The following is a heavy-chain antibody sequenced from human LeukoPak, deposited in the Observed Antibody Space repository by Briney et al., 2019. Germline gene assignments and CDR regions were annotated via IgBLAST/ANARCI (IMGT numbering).Heavy chain of an antibody. CDR1: GYTFTSYG. J-gene: IGHJ4*02. D-gene: IGHD2-15*01. Sequence: AASVKVSCKASGYTFTSYGISWVRQAPGQGLEWMGWISSYNGNTNHPQKLQGRVTLTTDTSTTTAYMELRSLRSDDTAVYYCAIGGWSSFDYWGQGTLVTVSS. CDR3: AIGGWSSFDY. V-gene: IGHV1-18*01. CDR2: ISSYNGNT.